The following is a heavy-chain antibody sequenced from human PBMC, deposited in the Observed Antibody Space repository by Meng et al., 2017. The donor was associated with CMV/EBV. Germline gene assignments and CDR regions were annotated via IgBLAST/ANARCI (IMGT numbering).Heavy chain of an antibody. Sequence: ESLKISCAASGFTFSSYSMNWVRQAPGKGLERVSSISSSSSYIYYADSVKGRFTIFRDNAKNSLYLQMNSLRAEDTAVYYCARVLYYGSGSYYSSQNYYYYYGMDVWGQGTTVTVSS. CDR3: ARVLYYGSGSYYSSQNYYYYYGMDV. D-gene: IGHD3-10*01. V-gene: IGHV3-21*01. CDR2: ISSSSSYI. J-gene: IGHJ6*02. CDR1: GFTFSSYS.